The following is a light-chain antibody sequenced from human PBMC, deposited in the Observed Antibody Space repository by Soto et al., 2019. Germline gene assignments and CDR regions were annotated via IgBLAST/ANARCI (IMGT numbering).Light chain of an antibody. Sequence: QSVLTQPPSASGTPGQRVIISCSGSSSNIGSNTVNWYQHLPGTAPKLLIYSSKQRPSGVPDRFSGSKSGTSASLAISGLQSEDEADYYCATWDDDLNAYVFGTGTKLTVL. CDR1: SSNIGSNT. CDR3: ATWDDDLNAYV. V-gene: IGLV1-44*01. CDR2: SSK. J-gene: IGLJ1*01.